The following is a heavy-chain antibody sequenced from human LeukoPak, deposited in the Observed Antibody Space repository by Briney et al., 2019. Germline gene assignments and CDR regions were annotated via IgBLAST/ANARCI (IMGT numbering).Heavy chain of an antibody. D-gene: IGHD6-13*01. CDR3: AKAPGYSSSWPQREGFDY. CDR1: GGSFSGYY. J-gene: IGHJ4*02. CDR2: INHSGST. Sequence: SETLSLTCAVYGGSFSGYYWSWIRQPPGKGLEWIGEINHSGSTNYNPSLKSRVTISVDTSKNQFSLKLSSVTAADTAVYYCAKAPGYSSSWPQREGFDYWGQGTLVTVSS. V-gene: IGHV4-34*01.